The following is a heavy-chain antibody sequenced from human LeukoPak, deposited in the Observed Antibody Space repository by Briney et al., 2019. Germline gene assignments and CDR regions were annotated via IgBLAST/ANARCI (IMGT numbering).Heavy chain of an antibody. CDR1: GISISSGPYY. CDR3: ARGGWELLVTAFDI. J-gene: IGHJ3*02. Sequence: SQTLSLTCTVSGISISSGPYYWSWIRQPAGKGLEWIGRIYSSGSTNYNPSLRSRVTISVDTSKNQFSLKLSSVTAADTAVYYCARGGWELLVTAFDIWGQGTMVTVSS. D-gene: IGHD1-26*01. V-gene: IGHV4-61*02. CDR2: IYSSGST.